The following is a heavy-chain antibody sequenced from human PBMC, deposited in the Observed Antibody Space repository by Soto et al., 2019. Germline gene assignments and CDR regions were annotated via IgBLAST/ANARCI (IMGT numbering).Heavy chain of an antibody. CDR2: INPSGGRT. Sequence: QVQLVQSGAEVQKPGASVKVSCKASGYTFTNYYMHWVRQAPGQGLEWMGIINPSGGRTNYAQKFQGRVTMTRDTSTSTVYVELSTLRSEDTAVYYCARDLSSYSSGWYDVWGRGTLVTVSS. D-gene: IGHD6-19*01. V-gene: IGHV1-46*01. CDR1: GYTFTNYY. CDR3: ARDLSSYSSGWYDV. J-gene: IGHJ2*01.